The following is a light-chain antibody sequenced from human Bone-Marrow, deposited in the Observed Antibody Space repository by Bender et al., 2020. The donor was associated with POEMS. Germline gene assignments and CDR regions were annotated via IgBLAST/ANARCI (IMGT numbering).Light chain of an antibody. CDR3: CSYAGSRTFVL. V-gene: IGLV2-23*01. CDR1: SSDL. Sequence: QSALTQPASVSGSPGQSITISCTGTSSDLVSWYQQYPGAVPNLILYEGAKRASGVSDRFSGSKSGTTASLTISGLQADDEGDYYCCSYAGSRTFVLFGGGTKLTVL. CDR2: EGA. J-gene: IGLJ3*02.